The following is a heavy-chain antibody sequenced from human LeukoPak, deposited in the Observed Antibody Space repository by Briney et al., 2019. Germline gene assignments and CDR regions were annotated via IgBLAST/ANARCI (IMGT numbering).Heavy chain of an antibody. Sequence: ASVNVSSKASGYTFTVYYMHWVPQAPGQGHEWMGWINPNSGGTNYAQKFQGRVTMTRDTSISTAYMELSRLRSDDTAVYYCARDRQEHAFDIWGQGTMVTVSS. V-gene: IGHV1-2*02. J-gene: IGHJ3*02. CDR3: ARDRQEHAFDI. CDR2: INPNSGGT. CDR1: GYTFTVYY.